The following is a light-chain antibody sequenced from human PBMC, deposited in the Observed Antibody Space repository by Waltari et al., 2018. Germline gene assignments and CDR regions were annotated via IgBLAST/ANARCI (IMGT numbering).Light chain of an antibody. Sequence: QSALTQPASVSGSPGQSITISCTGTSSDVGNYNLVSWYQKYPGKAPKVMIYDDNSRPSGVSDRFSGVKPGNTCSLTISGVQAEDEADYYCCSYAGSYTWVFGGGTKLTVL. J-gene: IGLJ3*02. V-gene: IGLV2-23*01. CDR3: CSYAGSYTWV. CDR1: SSDVGNYNL. CDR2: DDN.